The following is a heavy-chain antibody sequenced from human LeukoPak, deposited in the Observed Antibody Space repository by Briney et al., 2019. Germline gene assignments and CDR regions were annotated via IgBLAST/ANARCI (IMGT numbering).Heavy chain of an antibody. V-gene: IGHV3-9*01. Sequence: GGSLRLSCAASGFTFDDYAMLWVRQAPGKGLEWVSGISWNSGSIGYADSVKGRFTISRDNAKNSLYLQMNSLRAEDTALYYCAKEGTATDAFDTWAKGQWSPSLQ. CDR2: ISWNSGSI. D-gene: IGHD1-14*01. J-gene: IGHJ3*02. CDR1: GFTFDDYA. CDR3: AKEGTATDAFDT.